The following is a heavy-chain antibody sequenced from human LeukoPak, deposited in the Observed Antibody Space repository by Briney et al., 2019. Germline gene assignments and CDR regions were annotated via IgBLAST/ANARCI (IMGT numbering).Heavy chain of an antibody. V-gene: IGHV4-31*03. CDR1: GGXISSGGNY. CDR3: ARNLGSGWELLWFDY. D-gene: IGHD1-26*01. CDR2: IFYSGST. Sequence: SQTLSLTCIVSGGXISSGGNYWSWIRQHPGKGLKWIGYIFYSGSTYYNPSLRSRVTISVDTSKNQFSLRVSSVTAADTAVYYCARNLGSGWELLWFDYWGQGTLVTVSS. J-gene: IGHJ4*02.